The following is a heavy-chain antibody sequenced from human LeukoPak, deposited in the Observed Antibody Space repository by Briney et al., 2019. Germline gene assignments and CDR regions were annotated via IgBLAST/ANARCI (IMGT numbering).Heavy chain of an antibody. J-gene: IGHJ3*02. V-gene: IGHV1-2*06. CDR2: INPNNGGT. Sequence: ASVKVSCKASGYTFTGYYMHWVRQAPGQGLEWMGRINPNNGGTNYAQNFQGRVTMTRDTSITTVYMELSRLTYDDTAVYYCARVGYGLNDAFDIWGQGTMVTVSS. D-gene: IGHD2-15*01. CDR1: GYTFTGYY. CDR3: ARVGYGLNDAFDI.